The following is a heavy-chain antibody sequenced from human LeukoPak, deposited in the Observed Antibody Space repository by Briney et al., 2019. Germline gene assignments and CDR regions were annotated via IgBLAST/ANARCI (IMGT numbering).Heavy chain of an antibody. CDR1: GFTFSDYS. D-gene: IGHD3-22*01. Sequence: PGGSLRLSCAASGFTFSDYSMNWVRQAPGKGLEWVSSISSSSSYIYYADSVKGRFTISRDNSKNTLYLQMNSLRAEDTAVYYCAKSPYYDSSGHFDYWGQGTLVTVSS. V-gene: IGHV3-21*01. J-gene: IGHJ4*02. CDR2: ISSSSSYI. CDR3: AKSPYYDSSGHFDY.